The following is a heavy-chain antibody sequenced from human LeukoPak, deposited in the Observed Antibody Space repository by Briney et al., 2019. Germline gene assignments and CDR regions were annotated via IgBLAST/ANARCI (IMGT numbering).Heavy chain of an antibody. Sequence: GSLRLSCPASGFTVSSNYTSWVRQAPGKGLEWVSVIYSGGSTYYADSVKGRFTISRDNSKNTLYLQMNSLRAEDTAVYYCARDLIRYGSGSYYTPFDYWGQGTLVTVSS. J-gene: IGHJ4*02. CDR3: ARDLIRYGSGSYYTPFDY. V-gene: IGHV3-66*01. D-gene: IGHD3-10*01. CDR2: IYSGGST. CDR1: GFTVSSNY.